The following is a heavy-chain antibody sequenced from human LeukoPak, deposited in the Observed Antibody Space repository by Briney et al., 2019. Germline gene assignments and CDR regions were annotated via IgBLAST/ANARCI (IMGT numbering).Heavy chain of an antibody. Sequence: GGSLRLSCAASGFTFSDYYMSWIRKAPGKGLGGVSYISNTGSTTQYADSVKGRFTISRDNAKNSLHLQMNSLRAEDTAVYYCARVRGSYSVDYWGQGTLVTVSS. CDR1: GFTFSDYY. V-gene: IGHV3-11*04. D-gene: IGHD1-26*01. CDR3: ARVRGSYSVDY. J-gene: IGHJ4*02. CDR2: ISNTGSTT.